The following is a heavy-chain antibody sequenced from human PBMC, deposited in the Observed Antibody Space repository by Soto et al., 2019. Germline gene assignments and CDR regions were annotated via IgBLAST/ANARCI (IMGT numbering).Heavy chain of an antibody. Sequence: GGSLRLSCEACGFTFSNYYMTWVRQAPGKGLEWVSYISSSSSSIDYADSVQGRFSISRDNAKSSLYLQMNSLRDEDTAVYYCARGIFGVVMDYYGMDVWGQGTTVTVSS. CDR1: GFTFSNYY. V-gene: IGHV3-48*02. CDR3: ARGIFGVVMDYYGMDV. D-gene: IGHD3-3*01. CDR2: ISSSSSSI. J-gene: IGHJ6*02.